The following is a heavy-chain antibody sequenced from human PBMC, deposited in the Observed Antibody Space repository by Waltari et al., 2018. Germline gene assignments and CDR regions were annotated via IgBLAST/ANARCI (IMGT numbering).Heavy chain of an antibody. CDR1: GGSISSYY. V-gene: IGHV4-59*01. J-gene: IGHJ3*02. Sequence: QVQLQESGPGLVKPSETLSLTCTVSGGSISSYYWSWIRQPPGKGLEWIGYIYYSGSTNSNPSLKSRVTISVDTSKNQFSLKLSSVTAADTAVYYCARERWCSGGSCYDAFDIWGQGTMVTVSS. CDR3: ARERWCSGGSCYDAFDI. CDR2: IYYSGST. D-gene: IGHD2-15*01.